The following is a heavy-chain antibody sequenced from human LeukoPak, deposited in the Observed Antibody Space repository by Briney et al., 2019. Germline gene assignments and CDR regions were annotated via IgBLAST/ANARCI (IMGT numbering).Heavy chain of an antibody. Sequence: SETLSLTCTVSGGSISSYYWSWIRQPPGKGLEWIGYIYYSGSTNYNPSLKSRVTISIDTSKNQFSLKLSSVTAADTAVYYCARAPGDLPFDYWGQGTLVTVSS. CDR3: ARAPGDLPFDY. D-gene: IGHD7-27*01. V-gene: IGHV4-59*01. CDR2: IYYSGST. CDR1: GGSISSYY. J-gene: IGHJ4*02.